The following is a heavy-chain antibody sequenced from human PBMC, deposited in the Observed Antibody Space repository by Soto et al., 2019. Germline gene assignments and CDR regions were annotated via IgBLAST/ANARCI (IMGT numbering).Heavy chain of an antibody. Sequence: SVKVSCKASGDTSSSFTVSWLRQVPGQGLEWMGGIVPFFGTTNYPQKFRDRVTITADESTNTAYMELTSLTSGDTAVYYCARGALTTQTYYYGMDVWGQGTTVTVSS. CDR2: IVPFFGTT. J-gene: IGHJ6*02. D-gene: IGHD1-1*01. CDR3: ARGALTTQTYYYGMDV. CDR1: GDTSSSFT. V-gene: IGHV1-69*13.